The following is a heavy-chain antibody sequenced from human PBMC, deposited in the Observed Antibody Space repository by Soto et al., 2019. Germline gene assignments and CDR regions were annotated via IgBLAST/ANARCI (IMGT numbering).Heavy chain of an antibody. D-gene: IGHD3-9*01. CDR2: SSSSYI. J-gene: IGHJ6*04. CDR3: ARGVRGYFDWPPDV. V-gene: IGHV3-21*01. Sequence: SSSSYIYYADSVKGRFTISRDNAKNSLYLQMNSLKAEDTAVYYCARGVRGYFDWPPDVWGKGTTVTVSS.